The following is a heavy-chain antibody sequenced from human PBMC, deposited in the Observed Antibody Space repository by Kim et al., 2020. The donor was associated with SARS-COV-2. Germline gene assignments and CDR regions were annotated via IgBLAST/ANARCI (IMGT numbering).Heavy chain of an antibody. CDR2: IIPIFGTA. D-gene: IGHD4-17*01. CDR1: GGTFSSYA. Sequence: SVKVSCKASGGTFSSYAISWVRQAPGQGLEWMGGIIPIFGTANYAQKFQGRVTITADESTSTAYMELSSLRSEDTAVYYCARDPFVTTRGHAEHIFDYWGQGTLVTVSS. V-gene: IGHV1-69*13. J-gene: IGHJ4*02. CDR3: ARDPFVTTRGHAEHIFDY.